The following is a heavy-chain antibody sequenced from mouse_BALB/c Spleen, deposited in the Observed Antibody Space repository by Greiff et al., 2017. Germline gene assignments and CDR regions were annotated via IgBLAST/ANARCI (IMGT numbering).Heavy chain of an antibody. CDR3: ARTFYGNYEGAWFAY. V-gene: IGHV5-17*02. Sequence: DVQLVESGGGLVQPGGSRKLSCAASGFTFSSFGMHWVRQAPEKGLEWVAYISSGSSTIYYADTVKGRFTISRDNPKNTLFLQMTSLRSEDTAMYYCARTFYGNYEGAWFAYWGQGTLVTVSA. D-gene: IGHD2-10*01. J-gene: IGHJ3*01. CDR2: ISSGSSTI. CDR1: GFTFSSFG.